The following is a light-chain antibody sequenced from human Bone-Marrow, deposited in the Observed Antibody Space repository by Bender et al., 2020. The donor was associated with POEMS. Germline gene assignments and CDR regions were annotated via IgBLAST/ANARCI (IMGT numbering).Light chain of an antibody. V-gene: IGLV2-23*02. CDR3: YSYTDRHTYV. Sequence: QSTLAQPASVSGSPGQSITVSCTGASSDVGSYGLVSWYQQHPGKAPKVMIYDVSNRPSGVSSRFSGSKSGNTAFLTISGLQADDEADYYCYSYTDRHTYVFGTGTKVTVL. J-gene: IGLJ1*01. CDR1: SSDVGSYGL. CDR2: DVS.